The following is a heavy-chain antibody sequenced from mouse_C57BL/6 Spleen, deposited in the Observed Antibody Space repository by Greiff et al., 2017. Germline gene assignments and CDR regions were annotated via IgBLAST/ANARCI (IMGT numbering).Heavy chain of an antibody. V-gene: IGHV1-82*01. J-gene: IGHJ3*01. CDR2: IYPGDGDT. CDR3: ARLRQRGFAY. CDR1: GYAFSSSW. Sequence: VQLQQSGPELVKPGASVKISCKASGYAFSSSWMNWVKQRPGKGLEWIGRIYPGDGDTNYNGKFKGKATLTADKSSSTAYMQLSSLASEDSAVYFCARLRQRGFAYWGQGTLVTVSA.